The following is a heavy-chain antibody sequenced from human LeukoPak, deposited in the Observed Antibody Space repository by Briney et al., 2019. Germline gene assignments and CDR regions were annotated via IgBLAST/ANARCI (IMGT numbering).Heavy chain of an antibody. CDR2: INPNSGDT. CDR1: GYSFTAYY. D-gene: IGHD2-8*02. Sequence: ASVKVSCKASGYSFTAYYLHWVRLAPGQGLEWMGWINPNSGDTIFSHKFEGRVTMTSDASSNTASIEVTRLRYDDTATYYCAKGSHLWSPLDAFNLWGQGTMVTVSS. J-gene: IGHJ3*01. CDR3: AKGSHLWSPLDAFNL. V-gene: IGHV1-2*02.